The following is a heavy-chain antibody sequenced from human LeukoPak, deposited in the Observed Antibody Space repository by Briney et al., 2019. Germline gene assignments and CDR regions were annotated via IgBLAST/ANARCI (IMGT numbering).Heavy chain of an antibody. CDR1: GFTFSDYY. D-gene: IGHD6-19*01. CDR2: ISVSGGSS. V-gene: IGHV3-23*01. J-gene: IGHJ4*02. CDR3: AKLHIGAVAGTSDY. Sequence: GGSLRLSCPASGFTFSDYYMSWIRQAPGKGLEWVSGISVSGGSSYYADSVKGRFTISRDNSKNTLYLQMNSLRAEDTAVYYCAKLHIGAVAGTSDYWGQGTLVTVSS.